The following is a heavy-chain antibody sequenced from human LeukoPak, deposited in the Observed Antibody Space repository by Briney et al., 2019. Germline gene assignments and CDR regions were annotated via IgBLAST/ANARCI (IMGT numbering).Heavy chain of an antibody. CDR2: IYYSGST. J-gene: IGHJ4*02. V-gene: IGHV4-59*06. CDR3: ARATSYGDSLFDY. Sequence: PSETLSLTCTVSGGSISSYYWSWIRQHPGKGLEWIGRIYYSGSTYYNPSLKSRVTISVDTSKNQFSLKLSSVTAADTAVYYCARATSYGDSLFDYWGQGTLVTVSS. CDR1: GGSISSYY. D-gene: IGHD4-17*01.